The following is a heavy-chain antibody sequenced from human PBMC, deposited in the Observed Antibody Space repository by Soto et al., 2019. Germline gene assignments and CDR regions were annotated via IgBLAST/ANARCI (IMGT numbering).Heavy chain of an antibody. J-gene: IGHJ4*02. D-gene: IGHD2-15*01. CDR2: ISSSAYTI. V-gene: IGHV3-11*01. Sequence: GGSLRLSCAASGFRFGDYYMSWVRQAPGKGLEWVSCISSSAYTIYYAASVEGRFTISRDNAKNSLFLQMNSLRADDTAVYYCARGLVVAATRGPLDYWGPGILVTVSS. CDR3: ARGLVVAATRGPLDY. CDR1: GFRFGDYY.